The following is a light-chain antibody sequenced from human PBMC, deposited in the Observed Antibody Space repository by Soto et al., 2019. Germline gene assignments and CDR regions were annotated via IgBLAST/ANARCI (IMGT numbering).Light chain of an antibody. CDR3: SSYTGNSILL. J-gene: IGLJ2*01. V-gene: IGLV2-14*01. CDR2: EVS. Sequence: QSALTQPASVSGSPGQSITISCTGTSSDVGGYNFVSWYQHHPGKAPKLLIYEVSNRPSGVSDRFSASTSGNTASLTISGLQAEDEADYYCSSYTGNSILLFGGGTKLTVL. CDR1: SSDVGGYNF.